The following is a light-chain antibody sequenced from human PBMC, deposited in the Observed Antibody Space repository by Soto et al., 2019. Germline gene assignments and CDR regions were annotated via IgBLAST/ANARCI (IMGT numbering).Light chain of an antibody. CDR2: GAS. J-gene: IGKJ3*01. CDR3: QQYGSSLLFT. CDR1: QSVSSSY. Sequence: EIVLTQSPGTLSLSPGERATLSCRASQSVSSSYLAWYQQKPGQAPRLLIYGASSMATGIPDRFSGRGYGTDFTLTISRLEPEDFAVYYWQQYGSSLLFTFGPGTKVDIK. V-gene: IGKV3-20*01.